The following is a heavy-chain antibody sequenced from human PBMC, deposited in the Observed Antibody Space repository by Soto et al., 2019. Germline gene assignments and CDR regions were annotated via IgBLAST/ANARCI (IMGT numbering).Heavy chain of an antibody. CDR1: GFTFSSYW. CDR2: IKQDGSEK. D-gene: IGHD6-13*01. V-gene: IGHV3-7*05. J-gene: IGHJ6*02. Sequence: GGSLRLSCAASGFTFSSYWMSWVRQAPGKGLEWVANIKQDGSEKYYVDSVKGRFTISRDNAKNSLYLQMGSLRAEDTAVYYCASASGSWYHYYYYGMDVWGQGTTVTVSS. CDR3: ASASGSWYHYYYYGMDV.